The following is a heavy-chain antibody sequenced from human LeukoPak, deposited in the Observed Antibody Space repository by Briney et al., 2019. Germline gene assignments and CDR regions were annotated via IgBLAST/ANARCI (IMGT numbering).Heavy chain of an antibody. Sequence: GASVKVSCKASGGTFSSYAIRWVRQAPGQGLEWMGGIIPIFGTANYAQKFQGRVTITADKSTSTAYMELSSLRSEDTAVYYCARHSSKVAPIDYWGQGTLVTVSS. CDR3: ARHSSKVAPIDY. J-gene: IGHJ4*02. CDR1: GGTFSSYA. D-gene: IGHD2-15*01. V-gene: IGHV1-69*06. CDR2: IIPIFGTA.